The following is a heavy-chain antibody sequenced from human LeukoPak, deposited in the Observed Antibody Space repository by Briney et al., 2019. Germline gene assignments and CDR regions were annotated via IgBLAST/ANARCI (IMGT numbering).Heavy chain of an antibody. D-gene: IGHD3-10*01. CDR3: AIYGSGEIDY. CDR2: ISYDGSNK. V-gene: IGHV3-30*03. CDR1: GSTFSSYG. J-gene: IGHJ4*02. Sequence: PGRSLRLSCAASGSTFSSYGMHWVRQAPGKGLEWVAVISYDGSNKYYADSVKGRFTISRDNSKNTLYLQMNSLRAEDTAVYYCAIYGSGEIDYWGQGTLVTVSS.